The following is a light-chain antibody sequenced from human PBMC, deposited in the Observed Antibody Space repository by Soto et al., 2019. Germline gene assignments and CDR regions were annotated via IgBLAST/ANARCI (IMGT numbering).Light chain of an antibody. CDR3: QQSYSTLLIT. CDR1: QSISTY. CDR2: AAS. V-gene: IGKV1-39*01. J-gene: IGKJ5*01. Sequence: DIQMTQSPSSLSASVGDRVTITCRASQSISTYLNWYQQKPGKAPKLLIYAASDLQSGVPSRFSGSGSGTXXXXXXXXLQPEDFATYYCQQSYSTLLITFGQGTRLEIK.